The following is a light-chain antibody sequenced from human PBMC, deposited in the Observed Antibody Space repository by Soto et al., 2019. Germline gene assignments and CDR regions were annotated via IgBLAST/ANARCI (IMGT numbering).Light chain of an antibody. V-gene: IGKV1-6*01. Sequence: AIQMTQSPSSLSASVRDRVNITCRASQGIRNDLGRIQQKPEQDPKLLIYGPSSLRSGVPSRFSGSGSGTDFTLTISSLQPEDFATYCCLQDYNFPWTFGQGTKVEIK. CDR3: LQDYNFPWT. J-gene: IGKJ1*01. CDR1: QGIRND. CDR2: GPS.